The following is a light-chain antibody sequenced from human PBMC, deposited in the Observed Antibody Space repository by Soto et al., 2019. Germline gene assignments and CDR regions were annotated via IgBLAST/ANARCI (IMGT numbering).Light chain of an antibody. CDR3: QAAYHTDIYAV. CDR1: AFPKQY. V-gene: IGLV3-25*03. Sequence: SYELTQPPSLSVSPGQTARITCSGDAFPKQYVYWYQQKPGQAPVVLIYKDTERPSGIPERFSGSSSGTTVTLTITGVQAEDEADYYCQAAYHTDIYAVFGTGTKLTVL. CDR2: KDT. J-gene: IGLJ1*01.